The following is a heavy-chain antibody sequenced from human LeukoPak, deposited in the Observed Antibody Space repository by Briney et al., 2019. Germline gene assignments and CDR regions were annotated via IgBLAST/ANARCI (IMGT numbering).Heavy chain of an antibody. Sequence: GRSLRLSCAASGFTFDDYAMHWVRQAPGKGLEWVSGISWNSGSIGYADSVKGRFTISRDNAKNSLYLQMNSLRAEDTALYYCAKGMTYYDFWSDHMDVWGKGTTVTVS. V-gene: IGHV3-9*01. CDR2: ISWNSGSI. CDR3: AKGMTYYDFWSDHMDV. CDR1: GFTFDDYA. J-gene: IGHJ6*03. D-gene: IGHD3-3*01.